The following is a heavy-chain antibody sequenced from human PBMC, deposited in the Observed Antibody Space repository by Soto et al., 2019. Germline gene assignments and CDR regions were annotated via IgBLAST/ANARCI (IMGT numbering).Heavy chain of an antibody. V-gene: IGHV4-31*03. Sequence: QVQLQESGPGLVKPSQTLSLTCTVSGGSISSGGYYWSWIRQHPGKGLEWIGYMYNSVSTYYNPFLKSRVHISVAKSKNQFSLKLSSVTAADPAVYYWSRDPQNWGQGTLVTVSS. CDR3: SRDPQN. CDR2: MYNSVST. CDR1: GGSISSGGYY. J-gene: IGHJ4*02.